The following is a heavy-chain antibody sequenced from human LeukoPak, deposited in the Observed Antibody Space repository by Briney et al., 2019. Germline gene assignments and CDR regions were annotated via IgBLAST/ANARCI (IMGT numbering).Heavy chain of an antibody. J-gene: IGHJ5*02. CDR3: AANWNQFDP. Sequence: SQTLSLTCAISGDSVSSNSAAWNWLRQSPSRGLEWLGRTYYRSKWYSDYAVSVKSRITINPDTSKNQFSLQLNSVTPEDTAVYYCAANWNQFDPWGQGTLVTVSS. CDR1: GDSVSSNSAA. CDR2: TYYRSKWYS. V-gene: IGHV6-1*01. D-gene: IGHD1-20*01.